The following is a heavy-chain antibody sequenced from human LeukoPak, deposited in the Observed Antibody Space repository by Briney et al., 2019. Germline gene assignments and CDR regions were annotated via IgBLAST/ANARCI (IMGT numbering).Heavy chain of an antibody. CDR3: SRAWSCNYVGPDY. CDR2: IHDDGGST. Sequence: GGSLRPSCAASGFTFSSYAMHWVRQAPGKGLEHVSTIHDDGGSTFYADSVKGRFTISRDNSKNTLYLQMGSLRTDDVGVYYCSRAWSCNYVGPDYWGQGTLVTVSS. V-gene: IGHV3-64*02. D-gene: IGHD4-23*01. CDR1: GFTFSSYA. J-gene: IGHJ4*02.